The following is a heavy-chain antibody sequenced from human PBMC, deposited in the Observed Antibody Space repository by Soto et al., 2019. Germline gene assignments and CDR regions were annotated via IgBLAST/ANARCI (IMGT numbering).Heavy chain of an antibody. J-gene: IGHJ4*02. V-gene: IGHV4-31*03. CDR1: GGSISSGGYY. D-gene: IGHD4-17*01. CDR2: IYYSGST. Sequence: QVQLQESGPGLVKPSQTLSLTCTVSGGSISSGGYYWSWIRQHPGKGLEWIGYIYYSGSTYYNPSLKSRVTISVDTSKNQFSLKPSSVTAADTAVYYCARGGDEGGVFDYWGQGTLVTVSS. CDR3: ARGGDEGGVFDY.